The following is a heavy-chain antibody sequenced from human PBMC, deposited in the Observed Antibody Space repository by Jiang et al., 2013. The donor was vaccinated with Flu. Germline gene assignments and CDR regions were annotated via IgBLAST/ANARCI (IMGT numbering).Heavy chain of an antibody. Sequence: RLSCAASGFTFSSYDMHWVRQVTGKGLEWVSSIGTSGNTYYADSVKGRFTVSRENAKNSLYLQMNSLRAGDTAVYYCAGERRGYFDFWGRGTLVTVSS. CDR3: AGERRGYFDF. V-gene: IGHV3-13*01. CDR2: IGTSGNT. J-gene: IGHJ2*01. CDR1: GFTFSSYD.